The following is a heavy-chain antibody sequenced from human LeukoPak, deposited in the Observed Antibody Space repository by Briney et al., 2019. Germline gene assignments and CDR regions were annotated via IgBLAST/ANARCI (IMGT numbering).Heavy chain of an antibody. D-gene: IGHD5-18*01. CDR1: GFTFSSSE. Sequence: GGSLRLSCAASGFTFSSSEMNWVRQAPGKGREWVSYISSSGSTIYYADSVKGRFTISRDNAKNSLYLQMNSLRAEDTAVYYCASNVDTATRAYWDQGTLVTVSS. J-gene: IGHJ4*02. V-gene: IGHV3-48*03. CDR3: ASNVDTATRAY. CDR2: ISSSGSTI.